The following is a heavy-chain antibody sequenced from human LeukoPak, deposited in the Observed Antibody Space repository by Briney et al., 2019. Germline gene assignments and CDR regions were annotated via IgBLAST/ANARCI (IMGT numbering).Heavy chain of an antibody. CDR2: IYYSGST. Sequence: KPSETLSLTCTVSDGSISSSSYYWGWIRQPPGKGLEWIGSIYYSGSTNYNPSLKSRVTISVDTSKNQFSLKLSSVTAADTAVYYCARHWFTIQDAFDIWGQGTMVTVSS. CDR3: ARHWFTIQDAFDI. CDR1: DGSISSSSYY. V-gene: IGHV4-39*01. J-gene: IGHJ3*02. D-gene: IGHD3-10*01.